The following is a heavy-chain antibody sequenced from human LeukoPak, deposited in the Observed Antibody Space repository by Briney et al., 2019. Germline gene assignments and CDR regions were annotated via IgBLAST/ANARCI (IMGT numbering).Heavy chain of an antibody. CDR1: GLSFGNYW. CDR2: IKQDGSEK. V-gene: IGHV3-7*01. CDR3: TRDFDP. Sequence: GGSLRLSCVASGLSFGNYWMDWVRQAPGKGLEWVGNIKQDGSEKYCGLCEGRFTISRDNAKNSLYLDMNSLRVEDTAIYYCTRDFDPWGQGTLVTVSS. J-gene: IGHJ5*02.